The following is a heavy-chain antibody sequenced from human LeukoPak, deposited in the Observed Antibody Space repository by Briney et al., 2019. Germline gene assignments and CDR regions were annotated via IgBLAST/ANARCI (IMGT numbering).Heavy chain of an antibody. V-gene: IGHV3-7*01. J-gene: IGHJ3*02. CDR2: IKQDGSEK. CDR3: AKALVGEDAFDI. D-gene: IGHD3-10*01. CDR1: KFTFSTYA. Sequence: GGSLRLSCAASKFTFSTYAMSWARQAPGKGLEWVANIKQDGSEKYYVDSVKGRFTISRDNAKNSLYLQMNSLRAEDTAVYYCAKALVGEDAFDIWGQGTMVTVSS.